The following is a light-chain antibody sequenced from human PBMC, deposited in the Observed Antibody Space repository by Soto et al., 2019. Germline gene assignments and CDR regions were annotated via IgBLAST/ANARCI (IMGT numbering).Light chain of an antibody. CDR1: QSISSY. CDR3: QHSYSTVRT. V-gene: IGKV1-39*01. Sequence: DIQMTQSPSSLSASVGDRITITCRASQSISSYLNWYQQKPGKAPNRLIYAASSLQSGVTSRFGDSESGTDFTLPISSLQPEDFATYYSQHSYSTVRTFVQGTKLEIK. CDR2: AAS. J-gene: IGKJ1*01.